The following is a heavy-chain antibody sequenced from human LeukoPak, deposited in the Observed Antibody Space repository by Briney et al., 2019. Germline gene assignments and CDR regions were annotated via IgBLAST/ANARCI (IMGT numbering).Heavy chain of an antibody. J-gene: IGHJ3*02. D-gene: IGHD3-3*02. CDR1: GYSISSGYY. CDR2: IYQSGST. Sequence: SETLSLTCAVSGYSISSGYYWGWIRRPPGKGLEWIGTIYQSGSTYYNSSLKSRVTISVDTSKNQFSLKLSSVTAADTAVYYCARQAGGSINAFDIWGQGTMVTVSS. V-gene: IGHV4-38-2*01. CDR3: ARQAGGSINAFDI.